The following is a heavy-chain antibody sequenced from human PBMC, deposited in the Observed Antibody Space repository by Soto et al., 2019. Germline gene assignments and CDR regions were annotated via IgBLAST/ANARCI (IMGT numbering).Heavy chain of an antibody. V-gene: IGHV1-18*04. CDR3: ARDYYDFWSGYYTHWFDP. D-gene: IGHD3-3*01. CDR2: ISAYNGNT. J-gene: IGHJ5*02. Sequence: ASVKVSCKASGYTFTSYGISWVRQAPGQGLEWMGWISAYNGNTNYAQKLQGRVTMTTDTSTSTAYMELRSLRSDDTAVYYCARDYYDFWSGYYTHWFDPGGQGTLVTVSS. CDR1: GYTFTSYG.